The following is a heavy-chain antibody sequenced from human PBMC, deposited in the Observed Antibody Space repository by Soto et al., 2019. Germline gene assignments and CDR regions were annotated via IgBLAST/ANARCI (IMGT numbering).Heavy chain of an antibody. CDR2: ISSSSSTI. D-gene: IGHD1-26*01. CDR1: GFTFSSYS. CDR3: ARDHPKEVGATSFDY. V-gene: IGHV3-48*02. J-gene: IGHJ4*02. Sequence: EVQLVESGGGLVQPGGSLRLSCAASGFTFSSYSMNWVRQAPGKGLEWVSYISSSSSTIYYADSVKGRFTISRDNDKNSLYLQMNSLRDEDTAVYYCARDHPKEVGATSFDYWGQGTLVTVSS.